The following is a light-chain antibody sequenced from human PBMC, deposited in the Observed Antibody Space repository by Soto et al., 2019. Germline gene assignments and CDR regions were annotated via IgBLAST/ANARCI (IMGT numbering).Light chain of an antibody. V-gene: IGLV1-40*01. J-gene: IGLJ2*01. CDR2: ANN. Sequence: QSVLTQPPSVSGAPGQRVTISCTGTTSNIGSNYDVHWYQHLPGTAPKLVIYANNNRPSGVPDRFSRSKSGTSASLAITGLQADDEADYYCQSYDSGLSGVVFGGGTKLTVL. CDR1: TSNIGSNYD. CDR3: QSYDSGLSGVV.